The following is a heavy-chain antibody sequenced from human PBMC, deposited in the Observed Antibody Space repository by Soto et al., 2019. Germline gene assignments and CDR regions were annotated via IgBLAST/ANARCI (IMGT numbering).Heavy chain of an antibody. CDR3: AREGYCGSDCYHQCDAFAI. J-gene: IGHJ3*02. D-gene: IGHD2-21*02. Sequence: VQLVPSGAEVKKPGASVKVSCKASGYTFTSYGISCVRQAPGQGLEWMGWISAYNGNTKYAQKLQGRVTMTTDTYTRTAYMDLRSLRSDDTAVYYCAREGYCGSDCYHQCDAFAIWGQGTMVTVSS. CDR1: GYTFTSYG. CDR2: ISAYNGNT. V-gene: IGHV1-18*04.